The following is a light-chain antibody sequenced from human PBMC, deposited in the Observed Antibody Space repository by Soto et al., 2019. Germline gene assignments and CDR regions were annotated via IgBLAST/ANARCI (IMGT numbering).Light chain of an antibody. V-gene: IGKV1-5*03. CDR3: QQYKT. J-gene: IGKJ1*01. Sequence: DIQMTQSPSSLSASVGDRVTITCRGSQGISSWLAWYQQKPGKAPRLLIYKASSLASGVPSRFSGSGSGTEFTLTISSLQPDDLATYYCQQYKTFGQGTKVDIK. CDR2: KAS. CDR1: QGISSW.